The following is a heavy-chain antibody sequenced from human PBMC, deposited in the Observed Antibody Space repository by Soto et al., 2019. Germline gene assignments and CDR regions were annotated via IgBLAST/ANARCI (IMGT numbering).Heavy chain of an antibody. CDR3: AKGGRQWMVTSDFNY. Sequence: VQLVESGGGVVQPGRSLRLSCAASGFTFSDYAMHWVRQAPGKGLEWVAGVSRDGRNAHYADSVKGRVTISRDSSNNKDSLEMTSLTAEATAFYYWAKGGRQWMVTSDFNYWGQGALVTVSS. D-gene: IGHD6-19*01. CDR1: GFTFSDYA. V-gene: IGHV3-30*18. CDR2: VSRDGRNA. J-gene: IGHJ4*02.